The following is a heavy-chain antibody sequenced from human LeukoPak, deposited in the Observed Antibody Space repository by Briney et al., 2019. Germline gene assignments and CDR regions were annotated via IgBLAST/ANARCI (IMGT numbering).Heavy chain of an antibody. J-gene: IGHJ4*02. Sequence: GGSLRLSCAASGFTFDDYAMHWVRQAPGKGLEWVSGISWNSGSIGYADSVKGRFTISRDNSKNTLYLQMNSLRAEDTAVYYCATGWTRYYFDFWGQGTLVTVSS. V-gene: IGHV3-9*01. CDR1: GFTFDDYA. CDR3: ATGWTRYYFDF. CDR2: ISWNSGSI. D-gene: IGHD6-19*01.